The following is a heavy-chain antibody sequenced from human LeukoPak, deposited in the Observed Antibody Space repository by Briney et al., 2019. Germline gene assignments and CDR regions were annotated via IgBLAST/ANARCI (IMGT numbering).Heavy chain of an antibody. CDR2: IIPIFGTA. Sequence: GASVKVSCKASGGTFSSYAISWVRQAPGQGLEWMGRIIPIFGTANYAQKLQDRVTLSMEESTSTAYMELSSLRSEDTAVYYCARGPTDYYMDVWGTGTTVTVSS. CDR3: ARGPTDYYMDV. J-gene: IGHJ6*03. V-gene: IGHV1-69*05. CDR1: GGTFSSYA.